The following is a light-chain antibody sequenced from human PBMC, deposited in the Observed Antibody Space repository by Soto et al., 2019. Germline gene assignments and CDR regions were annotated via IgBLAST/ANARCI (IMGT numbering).Light chain of an antibody. Sequence: ILMFRSRSSPPASEQPKVTIPCSASHSISNWLAWCQQKPGKAPNLLIYDAASLESGVPSRFSGSGSGTEFTLTIISLQPDDFATYDCQQYNSYSITCGQGTRLEIK. CDR3: QQYNSYSIT. J-gene: IGKJ5*01. CDR2: DAA. V-gene: IGKV1-5*01. CDR1: HSISNW.